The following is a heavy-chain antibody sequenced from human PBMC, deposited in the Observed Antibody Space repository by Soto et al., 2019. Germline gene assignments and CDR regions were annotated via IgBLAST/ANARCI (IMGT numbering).Heavy chain of an antibody. CDR1: GFIFSSYG. V-gene: IGHV3-23*01. CDR3: AKLYDNSGRDL. J-gene: IGHJ5*02. CDR2: ISGNGGVT. Sequence: GGSLRLSCAASGFIFSSYGMSWVRQAPGKGLEWVSAISGNGGVTFYADSVKGRFTISRDNSKNSLYLQMSSLRAEDTALYYCAKLYDNSGRDLWGQGTLVTVSS. D-gene: IGHD3-22*01.